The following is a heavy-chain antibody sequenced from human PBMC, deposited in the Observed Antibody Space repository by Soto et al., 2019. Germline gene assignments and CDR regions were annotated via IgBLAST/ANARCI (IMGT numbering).Heavy chain of an antibody. CDR2: IYYSGST. CDR1: GGSISSYY. J-gene: IGHJ3*02. V-gene: IGHV4-59*08. D-gene: IGHD2-15*01. CDR3: ARRPMVGAGRAFDI. Sequence: SETLSLTCTVSGGSISSYYWSWIRQPPGKGLEWIGYIYYSGSTNYNPSLKSRVTISVDTSKNQFSLKLSSVTAADTAVYYCARRPMVGAGRAFDIWGQGTMVTVSS.